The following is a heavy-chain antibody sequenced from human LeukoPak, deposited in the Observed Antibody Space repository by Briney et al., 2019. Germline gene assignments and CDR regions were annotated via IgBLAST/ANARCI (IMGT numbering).Heavy chain of an antibody. J-gene: IGHJ5*02. CDR2: ISSSTSTI. CDR3: ARRPPTGAALDH. CDR1: GFTFSVYG. D-gene: IGHD6-6*01. V-gene: IGHV3-48*01. Sequence: GGSLRLSCAASGFTFSVYGMNWVRQAPGKGLEWIAYISSSTSTINYADSVKGRFTISRDSANGSLFLQMNSLRVDDTAIYYCARRPPTGAALDHWGQGTRVTVSS.